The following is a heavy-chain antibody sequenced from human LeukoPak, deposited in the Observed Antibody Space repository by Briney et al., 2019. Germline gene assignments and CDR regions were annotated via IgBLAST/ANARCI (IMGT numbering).Heavy chain of an antibody. CDR2: ISSDGSTT. D-gene: IGHD3-10*01. CDR3: VNILFG. V-gene: IGHV3-74*01. J-gene: IGHJ4*02. Sequence: GGSLRLSCAVSGFTFSSYWMHWVRQVPGEGLVWVSRISSDGSTTTYADSVKGRFTIPRDNAKNTLYLQMNSLRAEDTAVYYCVNILFGWGQGTLVTVSS. CDR1: GFTFSSYW.